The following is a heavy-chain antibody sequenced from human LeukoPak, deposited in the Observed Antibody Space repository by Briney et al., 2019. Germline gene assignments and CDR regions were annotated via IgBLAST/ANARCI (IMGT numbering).Heavy chain of an antibody. CDR1: GGSFISYG. D-gene: IGHD5-18*01. CDR2: IIPSVGSA. V-gene: IGHV1-69*13. J-gene: IGHJ4*02. Sequence: ASVKVSCKASGGSFISYGFTWVRQAPGQGLEWVGGIIPSVGSANYAQKFQARVTITADESTSTAHMELSSLTSEDTAVYYCARGRRQPWLPVFWGQGTLVTVSS. CDR3: ARGRRQPWLPVF.